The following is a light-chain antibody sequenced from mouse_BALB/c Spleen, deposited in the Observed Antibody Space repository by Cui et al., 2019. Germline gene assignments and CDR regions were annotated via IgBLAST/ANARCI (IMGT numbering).Light chain of an antibody. CDR3: LQYDEFPHT. CDR2: RAN. J-gene: IGKJ5*01. Sequence: DIKMTQSPSSMYASLGERVTITCKASQDINSYLSWFQQKPGKSPKTLIYRANRLVDGVPSRFSGSGSGQDYSLTISSLEYEDMGIYYCLQYDEFPHTFGAGTKLELK. V-gene: IGKV14-111*01. CDR1: QDINSY.